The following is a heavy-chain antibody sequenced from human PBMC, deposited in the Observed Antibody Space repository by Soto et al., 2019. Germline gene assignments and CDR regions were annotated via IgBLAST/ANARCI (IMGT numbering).Heavy chain of an antibody. J-gene: IGHJ4*02. Sequence: SQTLSLTCAVSGGSFSGYFWSWIRQSPGKGLEWIGEIIPSGGTNYNPSLKSRVTISVDTSKNQFSLKLTSVTAADTGVYFCARRHGLDLDAYYWGQGTLVTGSS. CDR3: ARRHGLDLDAYY. D-gene: IGHD3-10*01. V-gene: IGHV4-34*12. CDR1: GGSFSGYF. CDR2: IIPSGGT.